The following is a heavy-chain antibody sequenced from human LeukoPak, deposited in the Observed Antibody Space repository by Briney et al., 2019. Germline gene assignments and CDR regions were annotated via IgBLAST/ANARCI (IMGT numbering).Heavy chain of an antibody. CDR1: GYTFTGYY. D-gene: IGHD3-22*01. J-gene: IGHJ4*02. CDR2: INPNSGGT. Sequence: ASVKVSCKASGYTFTGYYMHWVRQAPGQGLEWMGWINPNSGGTNYAQKFQGRVTMTRDTSISTAYMELSRLRSDDTAVYYCARGDSSGYYRRHYFDYWGQGTLVTVSS. V-gene: IGHV1-2*02. CDR3: ARGDSSGYYRRHYFDY.